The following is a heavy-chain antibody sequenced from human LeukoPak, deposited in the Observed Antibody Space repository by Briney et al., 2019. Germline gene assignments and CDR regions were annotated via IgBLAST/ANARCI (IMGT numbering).Heavy chain of an antibody. CDR1: GYTFTGYY. D-gene: IGHD3-22*01. Sequence: ASVKVSCKASGYTFTGYYMHWVRQAPGQGLEWMGGIIPIFGTANYAQKFQGRVTITADESTSTAYMELSSLRSEDTAVYYCARVGYYYDSSGYYLYYGMDVWAKGPRSPSP. CDR3: ARVGYYYDSSGYYLYYGMDV. V-gene: IGHV1-69*13. J-gene: IGHJ6*02. CDR2: IIPIFGTA.